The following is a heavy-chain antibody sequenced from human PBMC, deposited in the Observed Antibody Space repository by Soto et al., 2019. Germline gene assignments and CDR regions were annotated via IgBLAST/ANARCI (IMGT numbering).Heavy chain of an antibody. J-gene: IGHJ4*02. CDR1: GGSISSYY. D-gene: IGHD4-4*01. CDR3: ARHVYRPPYYFDY. CDR2: IYYSGST. Sequence: SETLSLTCTVSGGSISSYYWSWIRQPPGKGLEWIGYIYYSGSTNYNPSLKSRVTISVDTSKNQFCLKLSSLTAADTAVYYCARHVYRPPYYFDYWGQGTLVTVSS. V-gene: IGHV4-59*08.